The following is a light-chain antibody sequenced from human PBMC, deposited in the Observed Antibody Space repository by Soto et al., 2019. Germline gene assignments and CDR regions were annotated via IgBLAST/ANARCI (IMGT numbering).Light chain of an antibody. Sequence: IVLTHSPGTLSLSPWERATLSFRSSQSVSSNLAWYQQKPGQAPRLLIYGASTRATNIPARFSGSGSGTEFNITISSLQSEDFAVYYCQQYNNWPRANFGGGTKVDIK. CDR2: GAS. V-gene: IGKV3-15*01. CDR1: QSVSSN. J-gene: IGKJ4*01. CDR3: QQYNNWPRAN.